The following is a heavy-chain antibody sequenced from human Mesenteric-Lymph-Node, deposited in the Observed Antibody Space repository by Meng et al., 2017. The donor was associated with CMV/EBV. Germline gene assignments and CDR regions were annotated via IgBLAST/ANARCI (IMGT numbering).Heavy chain of an antibody. CDR1: GYIFTIYY. J-gene: IGHJ4*02. V-gene: IGHV1-69*05. Sequence: SVKVSCKASGYIFTIYYIHWVRQAPGQGLEWMGGIIPIFGTANYAQKFQGRVTITTDESTSTAYMELSSLRSEDTAVYYCARAQWDWSGYQGYYFDYWGQGTLVTVSS. CDR2: IIPIFGTA. CDR3: ARAQWDWSGYQGYYFDY. D-gene: IGHD3-3*01.